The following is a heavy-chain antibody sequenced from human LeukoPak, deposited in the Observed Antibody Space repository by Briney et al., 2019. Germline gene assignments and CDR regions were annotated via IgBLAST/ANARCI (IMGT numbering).Heavy chain of an antibody. CDR2: INHSGST. CDR1: GGSFSGYY. J-gene: IGHJ6*02. Sequence: PSETLSLTCAVYGGSFSGYYWSWIRQPPGKGLEWIGEINHSGSTNYNPSLKSRVTISVDTSKNQFSLKLSSVTAADTAVYYCARGRYNGLYYYGMDVWGQGTTVTVSS. V-gene: IGHV4-34*01. D-gene: IGHD1-1*01. CDR3: ARGRYNGLYYYGMDV.